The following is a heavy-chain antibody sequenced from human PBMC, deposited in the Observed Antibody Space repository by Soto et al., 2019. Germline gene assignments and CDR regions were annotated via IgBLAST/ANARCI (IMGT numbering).Heavy chain of an antibody. Sequence: TLSLTCAVSGGSISSGGYSWSWIRQPPGKGLEWIGYIYHSGSTYYNPSLKSRVTISIDTSKNQFSLKLSSVTAADTAVYYCARRNLGNDAFDIWGQGTMVTVSS. D-gene: IGHD1-1*01. V-gene: IGHV4-30-2*01. J-gene: IGHJ3*02. CDR1: GGSISSGGYS. CDR2: IYHSGST. CDR3: ARRNLGNDAFDI.